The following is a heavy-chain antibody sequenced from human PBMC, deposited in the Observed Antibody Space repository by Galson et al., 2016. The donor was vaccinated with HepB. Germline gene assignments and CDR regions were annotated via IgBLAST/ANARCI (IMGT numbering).Heavy chain of an antibody. D-gene: IGHD6-19*01. CDR3: VAGPGWLPDY. V-gene: IGHV3-7*03. J-gene: IGHJ4*02. CDR2: IEKDGSEE. Sequence: SLRLSCAASTFMFSSYTMHWVRQAPGKGLEWVANIEKDGSEENYVDSVKGRFTISRDNAKNSAYLQMNNVRAEDTAIYYCVAGPGWLPDYWGQGTLVSVSS. CDR1: TFMFSSYT.